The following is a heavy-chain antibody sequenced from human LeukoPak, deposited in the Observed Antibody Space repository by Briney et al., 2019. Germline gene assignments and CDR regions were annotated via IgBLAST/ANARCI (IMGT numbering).Heavy chain of an antibody. CDR1: GFTFSSYA. D-gene: IGHD2-21*02. CDR3: AKDPIGVTRSFDY. J-gene: IGHJ4*02. Sequence: GGSLRLSCAASGFTFSSYAMSWVRQAPGKGLEWVSAISASGGRTYYADSVKGRFTISRDNSKNTLYLQMNSLRAEDTAVYYCAKDPIGVTRSFDYWGQGTLVTVSS. V-gene: IGHV3-23*01. CDR2: ISASGGRT.